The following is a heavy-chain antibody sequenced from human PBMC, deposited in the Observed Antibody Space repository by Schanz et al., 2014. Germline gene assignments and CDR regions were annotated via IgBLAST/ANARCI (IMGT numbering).Heavy chain of an antibody. CDR2: ISGSGGST. V-gene: IGHV3-23*04. D-gene: IGHD6-13*01. Sequence: VQLVDSGGGLVKPGGSLRLSCAASGFTFSSYAMSWVRQAPGKGLEWVSGISGSGGSTYDADSVKGRFTISRDNSKNTLYLQMNSLRAEDTAVYYCARLDSSSWYPRYWGQGTLVTVSS. CDR3: ARLDSSSWYPRY. J-gene: IGHJ4*02. CDR1: GFTFSSYA.